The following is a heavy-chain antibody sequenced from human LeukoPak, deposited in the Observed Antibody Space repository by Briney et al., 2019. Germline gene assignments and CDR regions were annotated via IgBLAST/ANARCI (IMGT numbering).Heavy chain of an antibody. CDR1: GFTFTNYW. V-gene: IGHV3-74*01. D-gene: IGHD2/OR15-2a*01. CDR2: VDGGGTGT. CDR3: TTTFEF. Sequence: GGSLRLSCGASGFTFTNYWMPWVRQAPGKGLVWVSRVDGGGTGTSYADSVKGRFTISRDNVKNTVYLQMNSLRAEDTAVYYCTTTFEFWGQGTLVTVSS. J-gene: IGHJ4*02.